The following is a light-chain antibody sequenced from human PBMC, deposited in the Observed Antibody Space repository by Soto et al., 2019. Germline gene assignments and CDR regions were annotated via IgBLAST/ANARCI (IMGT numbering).Light chain of an antibody. CDR1: NSNVGGGYD. J-gene: IGLJ2*01. CDR3: QSYDPTLNVV. Sequence: QSVLTQPPSVSGAPGQTVTISCTGSNSNVGGGYDVHWYQQLPGSAPKLLIYANNNRPSGVPDRFSGSKSGTSASLAITWLQAEDEADYYCQSYDPTLNVVFGGGTKVTVL. V-gene: IGLV1-40*01. CDR2: ANN.